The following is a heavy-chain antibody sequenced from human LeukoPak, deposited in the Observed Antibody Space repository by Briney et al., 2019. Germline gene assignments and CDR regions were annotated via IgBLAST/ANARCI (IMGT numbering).Heavy chain of an antibody. D-gene: IGHD3-22*01. CDR1: GFTFSSYE. J-gene: IGHJ4*02. Sequence: GGSLRLSCAASGFTFSSYELNWVRQAPGKGLEWVSYISDTGSTIYYADSVEGRFTISRDNAKNSLYLQMNSLRAEDTAVYYCARGGPTGGDSSGYRSLDYWGQGTLVTVSS. V-gene: IGHV3-48*03. CDR3: ARGGPTGGDSSGYRSLDY. CDR2: ISDTGSTI.